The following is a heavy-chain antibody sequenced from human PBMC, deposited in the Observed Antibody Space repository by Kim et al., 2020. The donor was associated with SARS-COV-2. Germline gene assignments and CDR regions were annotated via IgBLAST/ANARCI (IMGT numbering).Heavy chain of an antibody. J-gene: IGHJ5*02. Sequence: ASVKVSCKASGYTFIDYYMHWVRRAPGQGLEWMGRINPKNGDTNYAQNFQGRVTMTRDTSISTAYMELSRVTSDDTAVYYCARGGPSGSSSEDNWNDPWGQGTLVTVSS. CDR1: GYTFIDYY. CDR3: ARGGPSGSSSEDNWNDP. CDR2: INPKNGDT. D-gene: IGHD1-26*01. V-gene: IGHV1-2*06.